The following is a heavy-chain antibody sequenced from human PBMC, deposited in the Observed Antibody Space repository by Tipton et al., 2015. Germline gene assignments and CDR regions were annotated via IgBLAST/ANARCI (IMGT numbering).Heavy chain of an antibody. CDR2: ICSSGNA. CDR1: GYSLSTGHC. J-gene: IGHJ4*02. Sequence: TLSLTCNVSGYSLSTGHCWGWVRLPPGKGLEWVANICSSGNAYYNPSLKSRVTMSADASKTHFSLEVNSVTAADTAVYYCARARGRHGGLFDSWGQGILVTVSS. D-gene: IGHD4-23*01. V-gene: IGHV4-38-2*02. CDR3: ARARGRHGGLFDS.